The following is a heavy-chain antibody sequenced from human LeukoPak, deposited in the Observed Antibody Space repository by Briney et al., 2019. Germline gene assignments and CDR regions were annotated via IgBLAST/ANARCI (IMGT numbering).Heavy chain of an antibody. D-gene: IGHD3-3*01. J-gene: IGHJ4*02. CDR3: AKVYYGFSFDY. Sequence: AVISYDGSNKYYADSVKGRFTISRDNSKNTLYLQMNSLRAEDTAVYYCAKVYYGFSFDYWGQGTLVTVSS. V-gene: IGHV3-30*18. CDR2: ISYDGSNK.